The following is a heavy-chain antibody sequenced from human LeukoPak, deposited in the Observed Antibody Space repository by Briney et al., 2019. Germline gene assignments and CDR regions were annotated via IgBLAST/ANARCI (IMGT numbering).Heavy chain of an antibody. CDR3: ARGSWGEIAGRKSFEF. CDR1: EYTFTSYD. Sequence: ASVKVSCQASEYTFTSYDINWVRQATGQGLEWMGWMNPNSGNTGYAQKLQGRVTMTRVTSISTAYMELNNLTSEDTAVYYCARGSWGEIAGRKSFEFWGQGSLVTVSS. V-gene: IGHV1-8*01. CDR2: MNPNSGNT. D-gene: IGHD6-6*01. J-gene: IGHJ4*02.